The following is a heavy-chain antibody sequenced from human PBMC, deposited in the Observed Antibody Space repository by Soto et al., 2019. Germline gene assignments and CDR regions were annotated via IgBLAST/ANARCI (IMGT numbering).Heavy chain of an antibody. CDR3: ARGVSNSGAYYTGPSAYDL. CDR2: TVPVFVTS. Sequence: QVQLVQSGAVVKKPGSQVEVSCKASEGTSNGYGISGVRQAPGQGLEGMGGTVPVFVTSKYAPRFQGRVTITADKSTSTAYMELSSVRSEDTAIYFCARGVSNSGAYYTGPSAYDLWGQGTLVIVSS. D-gene: IGHD3-10*01. V-gene: IGHV1-69*06. CDR1: EGTSNGYG. J-gene: IGHJ3*01.